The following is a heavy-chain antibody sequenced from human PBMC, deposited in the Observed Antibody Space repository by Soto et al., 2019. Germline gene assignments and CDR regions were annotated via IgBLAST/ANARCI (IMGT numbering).Heavy chain of an antibody. Sequence: EVQLLESGGGLVQPGGSLRLSCAASGFTFSSYAMSWVRQAPGKGLEWVSAISGSGGSTYYADSVKGRFTISRDNSKNTLYLQMNSVRAEYTAVYYCAKELLSSRGTFDIWGQGTMVTVSS. CDR2: ISGSGGST. J-gene: IGHJ3*02. CDR3: AKELLSSRGTFDI. D-gene: IGHD6-13*01. CDR1: GFTFSSYA. V-gene: IGHV3-23*01.